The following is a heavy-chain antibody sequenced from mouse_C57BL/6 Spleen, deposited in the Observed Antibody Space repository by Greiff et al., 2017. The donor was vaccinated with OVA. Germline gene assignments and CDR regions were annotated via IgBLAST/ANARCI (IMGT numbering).Heavy chain of an antibody. CDR1: GYAFSSSW. CDR3: AREDGYDDGLYYFDY. CDR2: FYPGDGDT. D-gene: IGHD2-2*01. J-gene: IGHJ2*01. V-gene: IGHV1-82*01. Sequence: QVQLQQSGPELVKPGASVKISCKASGYAFSSSWMNWVKQRPGKGLEWIGRFYPGDGDTNYNGKFKGKATLTADKSSSTAYMQLSSLTSEDSAVYFCAREDGYDDGLYYFDYWGQGTTLTVSS.